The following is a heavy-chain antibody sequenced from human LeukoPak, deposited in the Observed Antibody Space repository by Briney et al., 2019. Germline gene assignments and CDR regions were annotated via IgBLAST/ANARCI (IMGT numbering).Heavy chain of an antibody. D-gene: IGHD3-22*01. Sequence: GGSLRLSCAASGFTFSSYGMHWVRQAPGKGLEWVAVISYDGSNKYYADSVKGRFTISRDNSKNTLYLQMNSLRAEDTAVYYCAKGPVTYYYDSSGYSRDYYFDYWGQGTLVTVSS. V-gene: IGHV3-30*18. J-gene: IGHJ4*02. CDR1: GFTFSSYG. CDR2: ISYDGSNK. CDR3: AKGPVTYYYDSSGYSRDYYFDY.